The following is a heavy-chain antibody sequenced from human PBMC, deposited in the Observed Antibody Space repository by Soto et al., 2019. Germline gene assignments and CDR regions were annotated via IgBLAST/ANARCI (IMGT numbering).Heavy chain of an antibody. CDR3: AKVSSSWYAGFFDL. V-gene: IGHV3-23*01. Sequence: PGGSLRLSCTASGFTFSRHAMSWVRQAPGKGLEWVSAISGSGGSTYYADSVKGRFTISRDNSKNTLYLQMNTLRAEDTAIYYCAKVSSSWYAGFFDLWGQGTLVTVSS. CDR1: GFTFSRHA. D-gene: IGHD6-13*01. J-gene: IGHJ4*02. CDR2: ISGSGGST.